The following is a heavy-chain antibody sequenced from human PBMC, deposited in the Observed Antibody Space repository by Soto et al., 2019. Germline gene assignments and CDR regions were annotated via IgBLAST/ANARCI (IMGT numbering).Heavy chain of an antibody. J-gene: IGHJ3*02. CDR3: AVLAVAAQRYAFDI. CDR2: IIPILGIA. Sequence: VASVKVSCKASGGTFSSYTISWVRQAPGQGLEWMGRIIPILGIANHAQKFQGRVTITADKSTSTAYMELSSLRSEDTAVYYCAVLAVAAQRYAFDIWGQGTMDTVSS. D-gene: IGHD6-19*01. CDR1: GGTFSSYT. V-gene: IGHV1-69*02.